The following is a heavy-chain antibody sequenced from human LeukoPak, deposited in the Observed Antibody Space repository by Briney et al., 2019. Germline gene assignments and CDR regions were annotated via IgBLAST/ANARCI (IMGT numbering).Heavy chain of an antibody. CDR2: IYYSGST. V-gene: IGHV4-59*01. CDR1: GGSISSYY. J-gene: IGHJ4*02. D-gene: IGHD6-19*01. CDR3: ARGDSGSLYGAFDY. Sequence: SETLSLTCTVSGGSISSYYWSWIRQPPGKGLEWIGYIYYSGSTNYNPSLKSRVTISVDTSKNQFPLKLSSVTAADTAVYYCARGDSGSLYGAFDYWGQGTLVTVSS.